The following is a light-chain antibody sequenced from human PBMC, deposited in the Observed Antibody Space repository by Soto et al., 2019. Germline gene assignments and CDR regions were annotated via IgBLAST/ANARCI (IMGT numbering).Light chain of an antibody. CDR2: WAS. V-gene: IGKV4-1*01. CDR3: QQYYRSRT. CDR1: QSVLYSSNNQNY. Sequence: DIVMTQSPDSLAVSLGERATINCKSSQSVLYSSNNQNYLAWYQQKPGQPPKLLIYWASTRESGVPDRFSGGGSGTEFTLTITRLQAEDVAVYYCQQYYRSRTFGQGTKVEIK. J-gene: IGKJ1*01.